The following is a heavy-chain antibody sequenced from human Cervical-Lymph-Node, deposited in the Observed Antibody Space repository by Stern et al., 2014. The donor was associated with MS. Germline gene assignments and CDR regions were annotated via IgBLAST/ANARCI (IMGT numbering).Heavy chain of an antibody. D-gene: IGHD4-23*01. Sequence: QLQLQESGPGLVKPSQTLSLTCTVSGGSISSGDYYWSWIRQPPGKGLEWIGYIYYSGSTYYNPSLKRRVTISVDTSKNQYFLKLRSVTAADAAVYYCARGRRAVTLDYWGQGTLVTVSS. J-gene: IGHJ4*02. CDR3: ARGRRAVTLDY. V-gene: IGHV4-30-4*01. CDR2: IYYSGST. CDR1: GGSISSGDYY.